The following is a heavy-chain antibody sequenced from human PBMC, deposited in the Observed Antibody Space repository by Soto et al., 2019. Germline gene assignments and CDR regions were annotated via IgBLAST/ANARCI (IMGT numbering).Heavy chain of an antibody. D-gene: IGHD3-3*01. CDR1: CGPISSSNW. CDR2: IYHSGST. J-gene: IGHJ6*02. CDR3: ARASGFLEWLLPDYYYYGMDV. Sequence: PGTLVPTSALSCGPISSSNWRSWVRRPPGKGLEWIGEIYHSGSTHDNPSLKSRGTISVDKPKNQFSLKLSSVTAADTAVYDCARASGFLEWLLPDYYYYGMDVWCQGTSVT. V-gene: IGHV4-4*03.